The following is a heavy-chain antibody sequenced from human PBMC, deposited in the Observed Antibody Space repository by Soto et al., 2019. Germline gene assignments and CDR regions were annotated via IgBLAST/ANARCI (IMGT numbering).Heavy chain of an antibody. V-gene: IGHV3-23*01. J-gene: IGHJ4*02. CDR1: GFTFSSYA. CDR3: AKGDYYDSSGYYPPPPSFDY. D-gene: IGHD3-22*01. Sequence: PGGSLRLSCAASGFTFSSYAMSWVRQAPGKGLEWVSAISGSGGSTYYADSVKGRFTISRDNSKNTLYLQMNSLRAEDTAVYYCAKGDYYDSSGYYPPPPSFDYWGQGTLVTVSS. CDR2: ISGSGGST.